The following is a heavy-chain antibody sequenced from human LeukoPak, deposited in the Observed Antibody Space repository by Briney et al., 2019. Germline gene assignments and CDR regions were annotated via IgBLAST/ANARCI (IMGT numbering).Heavy chain of an antibody. J-gene: IGHJ6*02. Sequence: GRSLRLSCAASGFTFSSYGMHWVRQAPGKGLEWVAVIWYDGSNKYYADSVKGRFTISRDNSKNTLYLQMNSLRAEDTAVYNCARDSVLASGMDVWGQGTTVTVSS. V-gene: IGHV3-33*01. CDR2: IWYDGSNK. CDR3: ARDSVLASGMDV. CDR1: GFTFSSYG. D-gene: IGHD2-8*02.